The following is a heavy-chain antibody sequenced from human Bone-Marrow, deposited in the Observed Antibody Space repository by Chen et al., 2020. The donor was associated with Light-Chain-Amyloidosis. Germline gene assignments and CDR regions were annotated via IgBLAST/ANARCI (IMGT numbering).Heavy chain of an antibody. CDR1: YW. D-gene: IGHD5-12*01. J-gene: IGHJ4*02. CDR2: IYPDDSDA. Sequence: YWIGWVHQMPGKGLEWMGVIYPDDSDARYSPSFEGQVTISADKSITTAYLQWRSLKASDTAMYYCARRRDGYNFDYWGQGTLVTVSS. CDR3: ARRRDGYNFDY. V-gene: IGHV5-51*07.